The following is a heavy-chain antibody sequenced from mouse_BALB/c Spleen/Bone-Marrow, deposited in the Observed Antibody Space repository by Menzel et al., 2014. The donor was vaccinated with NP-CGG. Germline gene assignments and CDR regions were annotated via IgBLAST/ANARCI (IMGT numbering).Heavy chain of an antibody. Sequence: VQLQQSGPGLLQPLQSLSITCTVSGFSLTTYGVHWVRQSPGKNLEWLGVIWNDGSTDYNAGFIFRLSISKDNSKSQIFFKMNSLQANDTAIYYCARNEGRSFTYWGQGTLVTVSS. J-gene: IGHJ3*01. CDR1: GFSLTTYG. V-gene: IGHV2-2*02. CDR2: IWNDGST. CDR3: ARNEGRSFTY.